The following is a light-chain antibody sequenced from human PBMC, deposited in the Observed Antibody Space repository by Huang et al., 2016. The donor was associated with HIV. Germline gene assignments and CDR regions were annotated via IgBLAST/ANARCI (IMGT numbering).Light chain of an antibody. V-gene: IGKV2-28*01. CDR3: MQALQTPYT. CDR1: QSLLHSSESND. J-gene: IGKJ2*01. CDR2: LGS. Sequence: DIVMTQSPLSLPVTPGEAASISCRSNQSLLHSSESNDLDWYMQKPGQSPQLLIYLGSNRASGVPDRFSGSGSGSNFTLKITRVEAEDVGVYYCMQALQTPYTFGQGTKLEI.